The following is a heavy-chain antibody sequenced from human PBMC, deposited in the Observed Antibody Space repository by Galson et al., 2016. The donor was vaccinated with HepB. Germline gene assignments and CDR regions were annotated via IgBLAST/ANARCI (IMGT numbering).Heavy chain of an antibody. V-gene: IGHV4-31*03. CDR3: ARREDYNKRALDY. CDR1: GGSISSGGYY. Sequence: TLSLTCTVSGGSISSGGYYWSWIRQLPGKGLECIGYIYSSGSAFYNPSLKSRVFISIDTSKNRFSLKVSSVTAADTAVYYCARREDYNKRALDYWGQGTLVTVSS. CDR2: IYSSGSA. D-gene: IGHD5-24*01. J-gene: IGHJ4*02.